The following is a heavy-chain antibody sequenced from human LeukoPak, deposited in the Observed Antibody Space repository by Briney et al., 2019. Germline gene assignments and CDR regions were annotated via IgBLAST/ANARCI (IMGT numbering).Heavy chain of an antibody. V-gene: IGHV3-30*03. J-gene: IGHJ4*02. CDR3: ARDGATSPDY. Sequence: GGSLRLSCAASGFTFSSYGTHWVRQAPGKGLEWVAVISYDGSNKYYADSVKGRFTISRDNSKNTLYLQMNSLRAEDTAVYYCARDGATSPDYWGQGTLVTVSS. CDR1: GFTFSSYG. D-gene: IGHD4/OR15-4a*01. CDR2: ISYDGSNK.